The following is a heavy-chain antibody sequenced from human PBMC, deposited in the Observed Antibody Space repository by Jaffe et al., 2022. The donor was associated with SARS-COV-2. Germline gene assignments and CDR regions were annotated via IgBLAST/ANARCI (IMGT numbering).Heavy chain of an antibody. D-gene: IGHD1-26*01. J-gene: IGHJ4*02. Sequence: QVQLQESGPGLVKPSETLSLTCTVSGGSINSYYWSWIRQPPGKGLEWIGYIFYTGSTNFNPSLKSRVTISLDTSKNQFSLKLASVTAADTAVYYCARVPGDTSFDYWGQGTLVTVSS. CDR1: GGSINSYY. V-gene: IGHV4-59*01. CDR2: IFYTGST. CDR3: ARVPGDTSFDY.